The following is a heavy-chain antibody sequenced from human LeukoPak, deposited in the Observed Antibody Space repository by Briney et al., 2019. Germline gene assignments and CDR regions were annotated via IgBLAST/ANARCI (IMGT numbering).Heavy chain of an antibody. V-gene: IGHV4-31*03. J-gene: IGHJ5*02. CDR1: GGSISSGGYY. Sequence: SQTLSLTCTVSGGSISSGGYYWSWIRQHPGKGLEWIGYIYYSGSTYYNPSLKSRVTISVDTSKNLFSLKLSSVTAADTAVYYCAREGIGSGSYYNINWFDPWGQGTLVTVSS. CDR2: IYYSGST. CDR3: AREGIGSGSYYNINWFDP. D-gene: IGHD3-10*01.